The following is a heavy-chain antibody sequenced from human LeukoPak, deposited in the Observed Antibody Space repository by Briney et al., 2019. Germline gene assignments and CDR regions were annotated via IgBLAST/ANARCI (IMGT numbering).Heavy chain of an antibody. CDR2: ISTSSSTT. D-gene: IGHD4-11*01. J-gene: IGHJ3*02. CDR1: GFTFSSYN. Sequence: GGSLRLSCAASGFTFSSYNMNWGRQAPGMGLEWVSYISTSSSTTYYADSVKGRFTISRDNAKNSLYLQMHSLRAEDTAVYYCARTTTVTTGLAFDIWGQGTMLTVSS. V-gene: IGHV3-48*01. CDR3: ARTTTVTTGLAFDI.